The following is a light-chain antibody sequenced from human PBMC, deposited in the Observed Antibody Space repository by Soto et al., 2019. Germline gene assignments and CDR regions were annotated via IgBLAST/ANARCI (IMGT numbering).Light chain of an antibody. V-gene: IGKV1-5*03. CDR2: KAS. Sequence: DFQMTQSPSTLSASVGDRVTITCRASQSISSWLAWYQQKPGKAPKLLIYKASNLQSGIPSRFSGSGSGTDFTLTISSLQPDDFATYYCQQYTISWTFGQGTKVEIK. J-gene: IGKJ1*01. CDR1: QSISSW. CDR3: QQYTISWT.